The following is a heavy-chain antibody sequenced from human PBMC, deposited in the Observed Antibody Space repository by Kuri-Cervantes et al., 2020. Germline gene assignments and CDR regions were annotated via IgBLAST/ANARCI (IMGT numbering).Heavy chain of an antibody. D-gene: IGHD1-26*01. J-gene: IGHJ6*02. V-gene: IGHV3-30-3*01. CDR3: ARDLGVGAHYYYYCGMDV. CDR1: GFTFSSYA. Sequence: GESLKISCAASGFTFSSYAMHWVRQAPGKGLEWVAVISYDGSNKYYADSVKGRFTISRDNSKNTLYLQMNSLRAEDTAVYYCARDLGVGAHYYYYCGMDVWGQGTTVTVSS. CDR2: ISYDGSNK.